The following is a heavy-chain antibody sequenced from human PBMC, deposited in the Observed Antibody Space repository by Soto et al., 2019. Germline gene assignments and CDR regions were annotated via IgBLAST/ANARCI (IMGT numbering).Heavy chain of an antibody. CDR2: ISWNSGSI. CDR3: AKDIGMWGYCSSTSCYAGVFDY. J-gene: IGHJ4*02. D-gene: IGHD2-2*01. CDR1: GFTFDDYA. Sequence: GGSLRLSCAASGFTFDDYAMHWVRQAPGKGLEWVSGISWNSGSIGYADSVKGRFTISRDNAKNSLYLQMNRRRAEDTALYYCAKDIGMWGYCSSTSCYAGVFDYWGQGTLVTVSS. V-gene: IGHV3-9*01.